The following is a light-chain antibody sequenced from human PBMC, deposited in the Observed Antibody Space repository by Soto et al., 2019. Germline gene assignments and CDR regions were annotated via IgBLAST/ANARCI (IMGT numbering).Light chain of an antibody. J-gene: IGKJ4*01. Sequence: DFQMTQSPSSLSASLGDRVTITCRASQGIGVYLAGFQQKPGNAPKLLIYAASTLQSGVPSRFSGSGSGTDFTITVSSLQPEDVATYYCQKYNSAPLTFGGGTRVEIK. CDR2: AAS. CDR3: QKYNSAPLT. V-gene: IGKV1-27*01. CDR1: QGIGVY.